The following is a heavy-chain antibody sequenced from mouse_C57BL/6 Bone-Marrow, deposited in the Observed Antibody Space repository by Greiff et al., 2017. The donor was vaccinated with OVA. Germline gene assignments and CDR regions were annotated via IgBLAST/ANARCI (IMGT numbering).Heavy chain of an antibody. CDR3: ATDSSGYEGFAY. D-gene: IGHD3-2*02. CDR2: INPNNGGT. Sequence: EVQLQQSGPELVKPGASVKIPCKASGYTFTDYNMDWVKQSHGKILEWIGDINPNNGGTIYNQKFKGKATLTVDKSSSTAYMELRSLTSEDTAVYYCATDSSGYEGFAYWGQGTLVTVSA. V-gene: IGHV1-18*01. J-gene: IGHJ3*01. CDR1: GYTFTDYN.